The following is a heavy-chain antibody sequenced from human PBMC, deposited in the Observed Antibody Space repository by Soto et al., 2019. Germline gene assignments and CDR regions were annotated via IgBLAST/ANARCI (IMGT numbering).Heavy chain of an antibody. Sequence: LRLSCAASGFTFSSYAMSWVRQAPGKGLEWVSAISGSGGSTYYADSVKGRFTISRDNSKNTLYLQMNSLRAEDTAVYYCAKGEAGYYYYGMDVWGQGTTVTVSS. D-gene: IGHD6-19*01. J-gene: IGHJ6*02. CDR1: GFTFSSYA. CDR3: AKGEAGYYYYGMDV. CDR2: ISGSGGST. V-gene: IGHV3-23*01.